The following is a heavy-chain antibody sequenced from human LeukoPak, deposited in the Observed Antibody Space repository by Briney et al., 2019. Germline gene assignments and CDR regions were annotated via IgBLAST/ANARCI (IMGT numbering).Heavy chain of an antibody. D-gene: IGHD3-16*01. CDR2: IFYSGTT. V-gene: IGHV4-39*07. Sequence: NPSETLSLTCTVSGDTISTSFYYWDWIRQPPGKGLEWIGGIFYSGTTYYNPSLKSRVTMSVDTSKNQFSLKLSSVTAADTAVYYCARDFLQGTRGNTGGSFDYWGQGILVTVSS. CDR1: GDTISTSFYY. CDR3: ARDFLQGTRGNTGGSFDY. J-gene: IGHJ4*02.